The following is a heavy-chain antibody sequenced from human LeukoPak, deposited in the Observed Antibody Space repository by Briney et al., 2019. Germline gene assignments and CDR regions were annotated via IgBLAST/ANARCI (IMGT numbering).Heavy chain of an antibody. CDR3: ARAGTAAVALDY. D-gene: IGHD6-13*01. Sequence: ASVKVSCKASGYTFTSYDISWVRQATGQGLEWMGWMNPNSGNTGYAQKFQGRVTMTRNTSISTAYMELSSLRSEDTAVYYCARAGTAAVALDYWGQGTLVTVSS. CDR2: MNPNSGNT. CDR1: GYTFTSYD. J-gene: IGHJ4*02. V-gene: IGHV1-8*01.